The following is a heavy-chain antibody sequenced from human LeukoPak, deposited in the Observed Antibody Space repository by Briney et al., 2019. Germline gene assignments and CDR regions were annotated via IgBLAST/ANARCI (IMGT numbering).Heavy chain of an antibody. CDR2: ISSSSSYI. CDR3: ARAPGGLLWFGLLNY. J-gene: IGHJ4*02. CDR1: GFTFSSYS. Sequence: GGSLRLSCAASGFTFSSYSMNWVRQAPGKGLEWVSSISSSSSYIYYADSVKGRFTISRDNAKNSLYLQMNSLRAEDTAVYYCARAPGGLLWFGLLNYWGQGTLVTVSS. D-gene: IGHD3-10*01. V-gene: IGHV3-21*01.